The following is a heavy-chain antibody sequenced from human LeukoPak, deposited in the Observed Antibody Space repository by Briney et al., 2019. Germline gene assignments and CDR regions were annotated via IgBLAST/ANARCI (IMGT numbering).Heavy chain of an antibody. J-gene: IGHJ4*02. D-gene: IGHD4-11*01. Sequence: PGGSLRLSCAASGFTVSTYWMNWVRQAPGKGLEWVANIKQDGGETFYVDSVKGRFTISRDNAKNSLYLQMNSLRAEDTAVYYCAREDHSNYNYWGQGTLVTVSS. CDR1: GFTVSTYW. CDR2: IKQDGGET. CDR3: AREDHSNYNY. V-gene: IGHV3-7*01.